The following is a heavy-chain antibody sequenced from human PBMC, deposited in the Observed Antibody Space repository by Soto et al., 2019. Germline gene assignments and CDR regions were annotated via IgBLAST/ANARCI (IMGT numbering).Heavy chain of an antibody. Sequence: EVQLLESGGGLVQPGGSLRLSCAASGFTFSSYAMSWVRQAPGKGLEWVSGISGSGGSTYYADSVKGRFTISRDNSNNTLHLQRNSLRAEDTAVFPCAKASSGTKVSNVRTTDYWGQGTLVTVSS. V-gene: IGHV3-23*01. CDR3: AKASSGTKVSNVRTTDY. D-gene: IGHD3-3*01. J-gene: IGHJ4*02. CDR1: GFTFSSYA. CDR2: ISGSGGST.